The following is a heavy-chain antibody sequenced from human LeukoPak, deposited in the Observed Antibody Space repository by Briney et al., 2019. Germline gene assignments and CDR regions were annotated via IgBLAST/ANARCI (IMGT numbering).Heavy chain of an antibody. CDR3: ASSRDGYNEGAFDI. J-gene: IGHJ3*02. V-gene: IGHV4-31*03. CDR1: GGAISSGGYY. CDR2: IYYSGST. Sequence: SQTVSLTCNVSGGAISSGGYYWSWIRQHPGKGLEWIGYIYYSGSTYYNPSLKSRVTISVDTSKNQFSLKLSSVTAADTAVYYCASSRDGYNEGAFDIWGQGTMVTVSS. D-gene: IGHD5-24*01.